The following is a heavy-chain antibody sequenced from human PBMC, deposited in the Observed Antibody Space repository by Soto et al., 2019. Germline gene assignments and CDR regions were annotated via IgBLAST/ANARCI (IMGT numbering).Heavy chain of an antibody. CDR3: ARDRDFWTSYEYYYYAMDV. V-gene: IGHV1-46*01. Sequence: ASVKVSCKASGYTFTSYYLHWVRQAPGQGLEWMGIINPNSTSASYAQKFQGRVTMTRDTSTSTVYMELSTLRSEDTAVYYCARDRDFWTSYEYYYYAMDVWGQGTTVTVSS. D-gene: IGHD3-3*01. CDR2: INPNSTSA. J-gene: IGHJ6*02. CDR1: GYTFTSYY.